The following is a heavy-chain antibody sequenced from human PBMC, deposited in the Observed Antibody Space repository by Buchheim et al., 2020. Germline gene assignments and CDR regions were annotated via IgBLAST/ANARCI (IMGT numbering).Heavy chain of an antibody. CDR2: INHSGST. Sequence: QVQLQQWGAGLLKPSETLSLTCAVYGGSFSGYYWSWIRQPPGKGLEWIGEINHSGSTNYNPSLKSRVTISVDTSKNQFSLKLSSVSAADTAVYYCARVSRDLYGMDVWGQGTT. V-gene: IGHV4-34*01. CDR1: GGSFSGYY. J-gene: IGHJ6*02. CDR3: ARVSRDLYGMDV.